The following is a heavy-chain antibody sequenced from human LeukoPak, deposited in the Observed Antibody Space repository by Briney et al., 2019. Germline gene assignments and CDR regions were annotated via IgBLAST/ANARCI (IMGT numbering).Heavy chain of an antibody. J-gene: IGHJ4*02. Sequence: PGGSLRLSCAASGFTFSTYAMSWLRQAPGKGLEWVSAISGSGGSTYYADSVKGRFTISRDNSKNTLYLQMNSLRAEDTAVYYCAKDPLLWFGELFLIEGGWGQGTLVTVSS. D-gene: IGHD3-10*01. CDR1: GFTFSTYA. CDR2: ISGSGGST. CDR3: AKDPLLWFGELFLIEGG. V-gene: IGHV3-23*01.